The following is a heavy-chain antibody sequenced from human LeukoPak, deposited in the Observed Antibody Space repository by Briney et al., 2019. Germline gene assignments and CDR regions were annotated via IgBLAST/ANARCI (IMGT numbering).Heavy chain of an antibody. CDR1: GFTFDDYA. CDR3: ARSLPDYFVY. CDR2: ISGDGGTT. J-gene: IGHJ4*02. V-gene: IGHV3-43*02. Sequence: GGSLRLSCAASGFTFDDYAMHWVRQAPGKGLEWVSLISGDGGTTYSADSVKGRFTISRDNSKNSLYLQMNSLRTEDTALYYCARSLPDYFVYWGQGTLVTVSS.